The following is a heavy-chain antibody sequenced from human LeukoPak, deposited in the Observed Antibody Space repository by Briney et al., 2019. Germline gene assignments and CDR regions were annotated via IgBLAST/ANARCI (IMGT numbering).Heavy chain of an antibody. CDR1: GFTFSSYA. J-gene: IGHJ4*02. CDR2: ISYDGSNK. D-gene: IGHD6-13*01. V-gene: IGHV3-30-3*01. Sequence: QPGGSLRLSCAASGFTFSSYAMHWVRQAPGKGLEWVAVISYDGSNKYYADSVKGRFTISRDNSKNTLYLQMNSLRAEDTAVYYCARDLGSSWPSDYWGQGTLVTVSS. CDR3: ARDLGSSWPSDY.